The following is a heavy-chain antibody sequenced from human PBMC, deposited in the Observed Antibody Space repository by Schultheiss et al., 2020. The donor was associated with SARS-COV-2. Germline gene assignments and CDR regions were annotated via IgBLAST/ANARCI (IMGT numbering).Heavy chain of an antibody. V-gene: IGHV4-34*01. J-gene: IGHJ3*02. CDR3: ARGYSLSPETFDI. CDR1: GGSFSGYY. Sequence: SETLSLTCAVYGGSFSGYYWSWIRQPPGKGLEWIGEINHSGSTNYNPALKSRVTISVDTSKNQFSLKLSSVTAADTAVYYCARGYSLSPETFDIWGQGTMVTVSS. CDR2: INHSGST. D-gene: IGHD6-13*01.